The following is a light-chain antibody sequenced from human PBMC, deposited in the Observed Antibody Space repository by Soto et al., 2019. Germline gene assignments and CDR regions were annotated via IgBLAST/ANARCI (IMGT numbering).Light chain of an antibody. V-gene: IGKV3-15*01. CDR3: QQYNNWWT. J-gene: IGKJ1*01. CDR2: GAS. Sequence: EIVMTQSPVTLSVSPGERATLSCRARQSVSSNLAWYQQKPGQAPRLLIYGASTRATGIPARFTGSGSGTEFTLTISSLQFDDSAVYYCQQYNNWWTFGQGTKVEIK. CDR1: QSVSSN.